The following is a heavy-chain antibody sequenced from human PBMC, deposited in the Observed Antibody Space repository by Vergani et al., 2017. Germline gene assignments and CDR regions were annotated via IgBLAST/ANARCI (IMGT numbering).Heavy chain of an antibody. CDR3: ARHSTVEWLVKLGWIAP. J-gene: IGHJ5*02. Sequence: QVQLQESGPGLVKPSQTLSLTCTVSGASIRSRNYYWGWIRQPPGKGLEWIASIYYSGSTYYNPSLKSRVTISVDTSKNQFSLRLSSVTAADTAVYFCARHSTVEWLVKLGWIAPWGQGILVTVSS. CDR1: GASIRSRNYY. CDR2: IYYSGST. D-gene: IGHD6-19*01. V-gene: IGHV4-39*01.